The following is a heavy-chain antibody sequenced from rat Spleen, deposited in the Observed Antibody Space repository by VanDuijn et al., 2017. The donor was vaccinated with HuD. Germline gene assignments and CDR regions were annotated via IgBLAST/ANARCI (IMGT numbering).Heavy chain of an antibody. Sequence: EVQLVESGGGLVQPGRSMKLSCAASGFTFSNYDMAWVRQAPTKGLEWVAYISTGGGTTYYRDSVKGRFTISRDDAKSTLYLQMDSLRSEDTATYYCARHGPFAYWGQGTLVTVSS. V-gene: IGHV5-25*01. CDR1: GFTFSNYD. CDR3: ARHGPFAY. CDR2: ISTGGGTT. D-gene: IGHD4-6*01. J-gene: IGHJ3*01.